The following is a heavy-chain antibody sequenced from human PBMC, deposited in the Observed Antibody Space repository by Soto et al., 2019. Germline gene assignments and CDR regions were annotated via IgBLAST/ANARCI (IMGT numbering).Heavy chain of an antibody. V-gene: IGHV3-73*02. D-gene: IGHD6-19*01. CDR1: GLTFSGSA. J-gene: IGHJ4*02. CDR2: IRSKANSYAT. CDR3: TRLGSGWD. Sequence: EVQLVESGGGLVQPGGSLKLSCAASGLTFSGSAMHWVRQASGKGLEWVGRIRSKANSYATAYAASVKGRFTISRDDSKNTAYLQMNSLKTEDTAVYYCTRLGSGWDWGQGTLVTVSS.